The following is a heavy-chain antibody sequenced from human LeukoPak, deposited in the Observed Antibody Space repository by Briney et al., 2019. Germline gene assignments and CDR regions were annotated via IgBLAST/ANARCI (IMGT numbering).Heavy chain of an antibody. CDR1: GITFGNNW. J-gene: IGHJ5*02. V-gene: IGHV3-74*01. Sequence: GGSLRLSCAASGITFGNNWKHGVRQRPGKGLVWISRINNDGGGAIYAASVKGRFTVSRDNAKNTLYLQMNSLRAEDTAVYNCARDVPQNCCDTWGEGTLVTVSS. CDR3: ARDVPQNCCDT. CDR2: INNDGGGA.